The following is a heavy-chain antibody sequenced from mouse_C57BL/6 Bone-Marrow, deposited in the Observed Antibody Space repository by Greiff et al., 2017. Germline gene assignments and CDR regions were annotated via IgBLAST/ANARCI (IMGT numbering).Heavy chain of an antibody. CDR3: ARHEDYYSNYDYYAMDY. J-gene: IGHJ4*01. V-gene: IGHV5-6*01. D-gene: IGHD2-5*01. CDR1: GFTFSSYG. Sequence: EVMLVESGGDLVKPGGSLKLSCAASGFTFSSYGMSWVRQTPDKRLEWVATISSGGSYTYYPDSVKGRFTISRDNAKKTLYLQMSSLKSEDTAMYYCARHEDYYSNYDYYAMDYWGQGTSVTVSS. CDR2: ISSGGSYT.